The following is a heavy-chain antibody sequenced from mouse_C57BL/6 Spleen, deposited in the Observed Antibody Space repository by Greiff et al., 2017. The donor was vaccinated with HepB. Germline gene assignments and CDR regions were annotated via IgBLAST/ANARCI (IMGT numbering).Heavy chain of an antibody. CDR1: GYTFTDYY. D-gene: IGHD2-4*01. CDR3: ADYDYDGWFAY. Sequence: VQLQQSGPVLVKPGASVKMSCKASGYTFTDYYMNWVKQSHGKSLEWIGVINPYNGGTSYNQKFKGKATLTVDKSSSTAYMELNSLTSEDSAVYYCADYDYDGWFAYWGQGTLVTVSA. CDR2: INPYNGGT. J-gene: IGHJ3*01. V-gene: IGHV1-19*01.